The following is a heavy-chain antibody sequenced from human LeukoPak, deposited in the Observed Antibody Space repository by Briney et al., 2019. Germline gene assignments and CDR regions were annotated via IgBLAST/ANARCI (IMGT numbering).Heavy chain of an antibody. CDR1: GFTFGNYA. D-gene: IGHD1-26*01. CDR3: AKLGATPY. J-gene: IGHJ4*02. Sequence: GGSLRLSCAASGFTFGNYAVHWVRQAPGKGLEWVSLISWDGGSAYYADSVKGRFIISRDNSNNSLYLQMNTLRPEDAALYYCAKLGATPYWGQGTLVTVSS. CDR2: ISWDGGSA. V-gene: IGHV3-43D*03.